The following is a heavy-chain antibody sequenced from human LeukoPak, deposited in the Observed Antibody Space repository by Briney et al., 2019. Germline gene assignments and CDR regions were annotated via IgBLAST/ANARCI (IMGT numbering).Heavy chain of an antibody. V-gene: IGHV3-66*02. D-gene: IGHD6-19*01. CDR3: ARGLGYSSGWYFDY. CDR2: IYSGGST. Sequence: GGSLRLSCAAPGFTVSSNYMSWVRQAPGNGLEWVSVIYSGGSTYYADSVKGRFTISRDNSKNTLYLQMNSLRAEDTAVYYCARGLGYSSGWYFDYWGQGTLVTVSS. J-gene: IGHJ4*02. CDR1: GFTVSSNY.